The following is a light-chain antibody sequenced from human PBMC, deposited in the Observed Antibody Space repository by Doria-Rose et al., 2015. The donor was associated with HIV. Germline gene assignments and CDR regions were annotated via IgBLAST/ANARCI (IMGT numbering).Light chain of an antibody. Sequence: EIVLTQSPGTLSLSPGERATLSCRASQRVKSSYLAWYQQKPGQAPRLLIYDASTRATGIPDRFSGSGSGTDFTLTISRLEPVDVAVYYCQQYGTSRGTFGQGTRLEIK. CDR3: QQYGTSRGT. CDR1: QRVKSSY. J-gene: IGKJ5*01. V-gene: IGKV3-20*01. CDR2: DAS.